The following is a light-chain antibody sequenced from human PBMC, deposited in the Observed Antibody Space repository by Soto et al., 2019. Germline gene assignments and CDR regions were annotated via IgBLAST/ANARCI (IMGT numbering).Light chain of an antibody. CDR1: SGDVGGYNY. Sequence: QSVLTQPRSVSGSPGQSVTISCTGTSGDVGGYNYVSWYQQHPGKAPKLMIYDVSKRPSGVPDRFSGSKSGNTASLTISGLQAEDEAAYYCCSDAGSVVVFGGGTKVTVL. J-gene: IGLJ2*01. V-gene: IGLV2-11*01. CDR3: CSDAGSVVV. CDR2: DVS.